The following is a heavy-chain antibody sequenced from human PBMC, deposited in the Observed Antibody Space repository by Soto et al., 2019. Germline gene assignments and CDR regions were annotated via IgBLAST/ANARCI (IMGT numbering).Heavy chain of an antibody. D-gene: IGHD1-26*01. CDR2: INAGNGNT. V-gene: IGHV1-3*01. CDR3: ARDLVGASKGFNN. CDR1: GYTFTSYY. Sequence: ASVKVSCKASGYTFTSYYMHWVRQAPGQRLEWMGWINAGNGNTKYSQKFQGKVTITRDTSATTAYMDLTNLRSEDTAVYYCARDLVGASKGFNNWGQGTLVTVSS. J-gene: IGHJ4*02.